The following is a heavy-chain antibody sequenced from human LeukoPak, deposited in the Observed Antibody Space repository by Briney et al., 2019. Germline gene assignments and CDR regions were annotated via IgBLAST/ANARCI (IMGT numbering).Heavy chain of an antibody. Sequence: SETLSLTCTVSGYSISSGYYWAWIRQPPGKGLEWIGSIYHSGSTYYNPPLKSRVTISEDTSKNQFSLKLRSVTAADTAVYYCARGPRFGELLWHWFDPWGQGTLVTVSS. CDR1: GYSISSGYY. V-gene: IGHV4-38-2*02. CDR2: IYHSGST. D-gene: IGHD3-10*01. CDR3: ARGPRFGELLWHWFDP. J-gene: IGHJ5*02.